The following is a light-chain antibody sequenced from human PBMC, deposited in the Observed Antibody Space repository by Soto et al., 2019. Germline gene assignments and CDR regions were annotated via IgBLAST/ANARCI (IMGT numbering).Light chain of an antibody. CDR2: EVS. CDR3: SSYTTSSTWV. J-gene: IGLJ3*02. CDR1: NSDVGAYDY. V-gene: IGLV2-14*01. Sequence: QSALTQPASVSGSPGQSITISCTGTNSDVGAYDYVSWYQQHPGKAPKLMIYEVSNRPSGVSNRFSGSKSGNTASLTISGLQAEDEAAYYCSSYTTSSTWVFGGGTQLTVL.